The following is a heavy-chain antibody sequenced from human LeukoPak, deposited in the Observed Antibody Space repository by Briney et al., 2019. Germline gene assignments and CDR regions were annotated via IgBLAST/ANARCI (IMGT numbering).Heavy chain of an antibody. J-gene: IGHJ4*02. CDR1: GGSISSSNW. D-gene: IGHD4-17*01. CDR3: ARQELRGYGDYDY. Sequence: SETLSLTCAVSGGSISSSNWWSWVRQPPGKGLEWIGEIYHSGSTNYNPSLKSRVTISVDKSKNQFSLKLSSVTAADTAVYYCARQELRGYGDYDYWGQGTLVTVSS. CDR2: IYHSGST. V-gene: IGHV4-4*02.